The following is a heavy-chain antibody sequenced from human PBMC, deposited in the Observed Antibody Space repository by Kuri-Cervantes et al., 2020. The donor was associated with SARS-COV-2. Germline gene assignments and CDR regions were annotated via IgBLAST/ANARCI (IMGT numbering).Heavy chain of an antibody. CDR1: GFTFSSYA. J-gene: IGHJ3*02. CDR3: ASSPVAAPFGAFDI. CDR2: ISYDGSNK. Sequence: GGSLRPSCAASGFTFSSYAMHWVRQAPGKGLEWVAVISYDGSNKYYADPVKGRFTISRDNSKNTLYLQMNSLRAEDTAVYYCASSPVAAPFGAFDIWGQGTMVTVSS. D-gene: IGHD6-19*01. V-gene: IGHV3-30-3*01.